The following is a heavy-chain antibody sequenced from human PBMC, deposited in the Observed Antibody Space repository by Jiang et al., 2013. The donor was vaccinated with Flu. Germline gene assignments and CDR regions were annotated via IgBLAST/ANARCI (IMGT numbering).Heavy chain of an antibody. Sequence: GPGLVKPSETLSLTCTVSGGSISSYYWSWIRQPPGKGLEWIGYIYYSGSTNYNPSLKSRVTISVDTSKNQFSLKLSSVTAADTAVYYCARDRYSSDYWGQGTLVTVSS. D-gene: IGHD3-9*01. CDR3: ARDRYSSDY. V-gene: IGHV4-59*13. CDR1: GGSISSYY. CDR2: IYYSGST. J-gene: IGHJ4*02.